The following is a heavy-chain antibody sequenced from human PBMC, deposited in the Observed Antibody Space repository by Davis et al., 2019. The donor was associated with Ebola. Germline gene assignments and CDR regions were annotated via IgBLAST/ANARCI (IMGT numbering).Heavy chain of an antibody. J-gene: IGHJ6*02. Sequence: SQTLSLTCSVYGVSFSGYYWSWIRQPPGKGLEWIGEINHSGSTNYNPSLKSRVTISVDTSKNQFSLKLSSVTAADTAVYYCARTLGYGSGSYYYYYGMDVWGQGTTVTVSS. V-gene: IGHV4-34*01. D-gene: IGHD3-10*01. CDR2: INHSGST. CDR3: ARTLGYGSGSYYYYYGMDV. CDR1: GVSFSGYY.